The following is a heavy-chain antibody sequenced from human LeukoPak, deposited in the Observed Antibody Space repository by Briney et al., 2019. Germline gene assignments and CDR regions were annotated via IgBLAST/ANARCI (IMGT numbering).Heavy chain of an antibody. D-gene: IGHD3-3*01. J-gene: IGHJ4*02. V-gene: IGHV3-30*18. CDR3: AKDRPPFTIFGVDFDY. CDR2: ISYDGSNK. CDR1: GFTFSSYG. Sequence: PGGSLRLSCAASGFTFSSYGMHWVRQAPGKGLEEVAVISYDGSNKYYADSVKGRFTISRDNSKNTLYLQMNSMRAEDTAVYYCAKDRPPFTIFGVDFDYWGQGTLVTVSS.